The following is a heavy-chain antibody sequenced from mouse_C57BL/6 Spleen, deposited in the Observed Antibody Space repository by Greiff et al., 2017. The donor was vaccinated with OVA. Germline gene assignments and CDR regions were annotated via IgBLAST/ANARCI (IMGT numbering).Heavy chain of an antibody. V-gene: IGHV5-4*01. CDR2: ISDGGSYT. Sequence: EVKLMESGGGLVKPGGSLKLSCAASGFTFSSYAMSWVRQTPEKRLEWVATISDGGSYTYYPDNVKGRFTISRDNAKNNLYLQMSHLKSEDTAMYYCARDTPFYYGNSYYFDYWGQGTTLTVSS. D-gene: IGHD2-1*01. CDR3: ARDTPFYYGNSYYFDY. CDR1: GFTFSSYA. J-gene: IGHJ2*01.